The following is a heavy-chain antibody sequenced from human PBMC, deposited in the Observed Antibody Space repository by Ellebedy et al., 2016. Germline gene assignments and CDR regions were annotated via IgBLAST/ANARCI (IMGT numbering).Heavy chain of an antibody. V-gene: IGHV3-33*08. D-gene: IGHD3-22*01. CDR1: GFRFSSFG. J-gene: IGHJ4*02. Sequence: GESLKISCAASGFRFSSFGMYWLRQAPGKGLEWVAVLWHHGNSEYYADSVKGRFSVSRDISKNTLYLQMDSLRAEDTAVYYCARDDDTNSRYSRFDYWGLGTLVTVSS. CDR2: LWHHGNSE. CDR3: ARDDDTNSRYSRFDY.